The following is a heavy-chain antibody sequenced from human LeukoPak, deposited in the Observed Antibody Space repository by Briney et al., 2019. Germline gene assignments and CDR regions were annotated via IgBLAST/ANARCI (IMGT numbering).Heavy chain of an antibody. CDR2: MSYDGSSE. CDR1: GFGFSSFA. J-gene: IGHJ4*02. CDR3: ARVPPMITFGGAPFDY. D-gene: IGHD3-16*01. V-gene: IGHV3-30*03. Sequence: GGSLRLSCAGSGFTASGFGFSSFAMYWVRQAPGKGLEWVAVMSYDGSSEYYADSVKGRFTISRDNPKKTLFLQMNNLRADDTAVYYCARVPPMITFGGAPFDYWGQGTLVTVSS.